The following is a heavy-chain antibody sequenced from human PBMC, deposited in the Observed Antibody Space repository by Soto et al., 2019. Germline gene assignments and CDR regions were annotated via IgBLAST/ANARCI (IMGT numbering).Heavy chain of an antibody. Sequence: EGQLLQSGGDLVQPGGSLRLSCAGSGLTLRSYAMTWIRQTPEKGLEGVSTISGRSGVPSYADSVNGRFTVSRDNSKNTLYLQMNSLRPDDTAIYYCAKGGPFTGGFDPWGQGTLVTVA. CDR3: AKGGPFTGGFDP. D-gene: IGHD3-16*01. J-gene: IGHJ5*02. CDR2: ISGRSGVP. V-gene: IGHV3-23*01. CDR1: GLTLRSYA.